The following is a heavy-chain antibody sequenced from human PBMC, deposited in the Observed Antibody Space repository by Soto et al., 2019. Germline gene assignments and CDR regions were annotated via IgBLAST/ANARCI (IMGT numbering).Heavy chain of an antibody. D-gene: IGHD4-4*01. CDR2: LYWNDDA. CDR3: AKRRAISNKLFFDH. CDR1: GFSINTAGVG. Sequence: QITLRESGPTLVKPTQTLTLSCTLSGFSINTAGVGVGWIRQPPGTAPEWLALLYWNDDASYSPSLRYRLSVTKDASENRVVLTMTHLDPTDTGTYYCAKRRAISNKLFFDHWGQGALVTVSS. V-gene: IGHV2-5*01. J-gene: IGHJ4*02.